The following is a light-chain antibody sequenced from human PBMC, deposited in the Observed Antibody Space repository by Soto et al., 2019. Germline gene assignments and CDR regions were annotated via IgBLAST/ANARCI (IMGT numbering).Light chain of an antibody. CDR3: QVWDSSSDLGI. CDR2: YDN. V-gene: IGLV3-21*04. J-gene: IGLJ2*01. Sequence: SYELTQPPSVSVAPGKTARITCEENNIGSDSVHWYQQKPGQAPVLVISYDNDRPSGIPERFSGSNSGNTATLIISRVEAGDEADYFCQVWDSSSDLGIFGGGTKVTVL. CDR1: NIGSDS.